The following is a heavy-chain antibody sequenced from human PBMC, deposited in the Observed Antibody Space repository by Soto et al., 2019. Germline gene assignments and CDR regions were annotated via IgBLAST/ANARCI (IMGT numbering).Heavy chain of an antibody. V-gene: IGHV1-46*01. J-gene: IGHJ6*02. CDR3: ARDYVVDYGDTHDYYGMDV. CDR1: GYTFTSYY. Sequence: ASVKVSCKASGYTFTSYYMHWVRQAPGQGLEWMGIINPSGGSTSYAQKFQGRVTMTRDTSTSTVYMELSSLRSEDTAVYYCARDYVVDYGDTHDYYGMDVWGQGTTVTVSS. CDR2: INPSGGST. D-gene: IGHD4-17*01.